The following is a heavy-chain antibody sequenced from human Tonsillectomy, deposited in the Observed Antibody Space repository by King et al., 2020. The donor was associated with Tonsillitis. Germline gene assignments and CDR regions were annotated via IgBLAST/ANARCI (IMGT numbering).Heavy chain of an antibody. V-gene: IGHV4-59*01. CDR2: IYYDGST. CDR3: AREVVGADENWFDT. D-gene: IGHD1-26*01. Sequence: QLQESGPGLVKTSETLSLTCSVSGSISSYYWSWIRQPPGKGLEWVGYIYYDGSTKYNPSLKSRVTISLDTSKNQFSLKLSSVTAADTAVYYFAREVVGADENWFDTWGQGTLVTVSS. J-gene: IGHJ5*02. CDR1: GSISSYY.